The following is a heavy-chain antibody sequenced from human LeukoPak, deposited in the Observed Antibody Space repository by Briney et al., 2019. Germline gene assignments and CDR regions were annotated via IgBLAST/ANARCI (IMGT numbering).Heavy chain of an antibody. Sequence: SVKVSCKASGGTFSSYAISWVRQAPGQGLEWMGGIIPIFDTANYAQKFQGRVTITADKSTSTAYMELSSLRSEDTAVYYCARDPTYYYGSGSYFTGDYWGQGTLVTVSS. D-gene: IGHD3-10*01. V-gene: IGHV1-69*06. CDR2: IIPIFDTA. CDR1: GGTFSSYA. J-gene: IGHJ4*02. CDR3: ARDPTYYYGSGSYFTGDY.